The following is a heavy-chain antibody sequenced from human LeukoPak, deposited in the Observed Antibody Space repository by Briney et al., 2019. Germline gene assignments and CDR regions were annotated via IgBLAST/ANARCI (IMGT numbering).Heavy chain of an antibody. CDR3: ARELKQVSWGDY. CDR1: GFTFSIYE. D-gene: IGHD3-16*01. Sequence: GGSLRLSCAASGFTFSIYEMNWVRQAPGKGLEWVSYISKSGSEIYYADSVKGRFTISRDNAKNSLYLQMNSLRDEDTAMYYCARELKQVSWGDYWGPGTLVTVSS. J-gene: IGHJ4*02. CDR2: ISKSGSEI. V-gene: IGHV3-48*03.